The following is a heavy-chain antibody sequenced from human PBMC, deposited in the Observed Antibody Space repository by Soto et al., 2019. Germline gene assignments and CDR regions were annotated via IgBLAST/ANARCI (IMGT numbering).Heavy chain of an antibody. V-gene: IGHV3-23*01. CDR2: ISGSGSTT. Sequence: EVQLLESGGGLVQPGGSLRLSCAASGFSFRSYAMSWVRQAPGKGLEWVLAISGSGSTTYYAGSVRGRFTIFRDNSKNTLYLQMNSLSLEDTAMYYCEKVFVGTGGSSNCPWFLDSWGQGTLVTVSS. D-gene: IGHD6-13*01. CDR3: EKVFVGTGGSSNCPWFLDS. J-gene: IGHJ4*02. CDR1: GFSFRSYA.